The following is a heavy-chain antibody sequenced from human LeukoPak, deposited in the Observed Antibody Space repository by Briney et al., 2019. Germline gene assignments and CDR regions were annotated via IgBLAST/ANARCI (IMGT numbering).Heavy chain of an antibody. CDR2: ISSSGSTI. CDR3: ARGGVTSGYDI. Sequence: GGSLRLSCAASGFTFSSYNMNWVRQAPGKGLEWVSDISSSGSTIYFADSVKGRFTISRDNAKNSLYLQMSSLRAEDTAMYYCARGGVTSGYDIWGQGTMVTVSS. J-gene: IGHJ3*02. D-gene: IGHD3-22*01. V-gene: IGHV3-48*01. CDR1: GFTFSSYN.